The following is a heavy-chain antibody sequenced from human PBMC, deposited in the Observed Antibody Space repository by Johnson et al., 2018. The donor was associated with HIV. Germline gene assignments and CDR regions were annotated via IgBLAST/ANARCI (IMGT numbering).Heavy chain of an antibody. D-gene: IGHD3-22*01. CDR3: ARVYYYDNKDGFDI. J-gene: IGHJ3*02. CDR2: LSYDGSTK. Sequence: QVQLVESGGGVVQPGGSLGLSCAASGFSFSSYAMHWVRQAPGKGLEWVASLSYDGSTKDYADSVKGRFTISRDISKNLLYLQMNSLRTEDTAVYYCARVYYYDNKDGFDIWGQGTMVTVSS. CDR1: GFSFSSYA. V-gene: IGHV3-30*04.